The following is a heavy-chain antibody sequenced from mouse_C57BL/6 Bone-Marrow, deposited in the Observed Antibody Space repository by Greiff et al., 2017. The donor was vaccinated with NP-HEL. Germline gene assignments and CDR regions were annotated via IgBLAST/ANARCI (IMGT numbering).Heavy chain of an antibody. Sequence: EVMLVESVAELVRPGASVKLSCTASGFNIKNTYMHWVKQRPEQGLEWIGRIDPANGNTKYAPKFQGKATITADTSSNTAYLQLSSLTSEDTAIYYCARCDYDPYWYFDVWGTGTTVTVSS. CDR3: ARCDYDPYWYFDV. CDR2: IDPANGNT. J-gene: IGHJ1*03. CDR1: GFNIKNTY. V-gene: IGHV14-3*01. D-gene: IGHD2-4*01.